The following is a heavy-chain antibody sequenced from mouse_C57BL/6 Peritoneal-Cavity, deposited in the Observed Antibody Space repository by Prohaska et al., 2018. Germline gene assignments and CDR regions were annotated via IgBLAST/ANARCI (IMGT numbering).Heavy chain of an antibody. D-gene: IGHD2-4*01. V-gene: IGHV1-36*01. CDR3: ALIYYDYDGYAMDY. Sequence: GTSYNQKFKGKATLTVNTSSRQAYMELNSLTSEDSAVYYCALIYYDYDGYAMDYWGQGTSVTVSS. CDR2: GT. J-gene: IGHJ4*01.